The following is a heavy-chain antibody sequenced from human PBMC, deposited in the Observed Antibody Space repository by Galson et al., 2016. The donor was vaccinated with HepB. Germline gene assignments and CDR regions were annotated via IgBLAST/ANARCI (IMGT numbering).Heavy chain of an antibody. CDR2: IRSKPNSYAT. D-gene: IGHD4-11*01. Sequence: SLRLSCAASWFTFSGSAMYWVRQASGKGLEWVGRIRSKPNSYATAYGASVNGRFTISRDDSKNTAYLQMNSLKTEDTAVYYCASTIVTALYHYYYGIDVWGQGTTVTVSS. CDR3: ASTIVTALYHYYYGIDV. CDR1: WFTFSGSA. J-gene: IGHJ6*02. V-gene: IGHV3-73*01.